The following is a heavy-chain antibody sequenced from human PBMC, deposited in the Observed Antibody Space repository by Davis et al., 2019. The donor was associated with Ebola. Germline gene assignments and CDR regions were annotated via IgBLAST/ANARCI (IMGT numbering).Heavy chain of an antibody. J-gene: IGHJ4*02. CDR2: IYYSGST. V-gene: IGHV4-59*08. CDR3: GGHYDILTGYYAPFDY. D-gene: IGHD3-9*01. CDR1: GGSISSYY. Sequence: MPSETLSLTCTVSGGSISSYYWSWIRQPPGKGLEWIGYIYYSGSTNYNPSLKSRVTISVDTAKNQFSLKLRSVTAADTAVYYCGGHYDILTGYYAPFDYWGQGTLVTVSS.